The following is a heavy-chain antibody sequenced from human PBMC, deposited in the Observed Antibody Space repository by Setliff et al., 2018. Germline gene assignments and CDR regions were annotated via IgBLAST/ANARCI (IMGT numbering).Heavy chain of an antibody. CDR3: ARRGYYYGWGDSNAFDI. CDR1: GGSISPSSY. J-gene: IGHJ3*02. V-gene: IGHV4-39*01. CDR2: IYYSGTT. Sequence: ALETLSLTCTVSGGSISPSSYWGWIRQPPGKGLEWIGSIYYSGTTYYNPSLKSRVTISVDTSKNQFSLKLSSVTAADTAVYYCARRGYYYGWGDSNAFDIWGQGTMVTVSS. D-gene: IGHD3-10*01.